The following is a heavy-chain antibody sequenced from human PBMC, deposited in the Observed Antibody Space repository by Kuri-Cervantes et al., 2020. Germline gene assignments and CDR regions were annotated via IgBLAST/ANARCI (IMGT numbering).Heavy chain of an antibody. CDR3: ARDLSPGSYSYYYYYYGMDV. CDR2: IKQDGSEK. D-gene: IGHD3-10*01. J-gene: IGHJ6*02. Sequence: ETLSLTCAASGFTFSSYWMSWVRQAPGKGLEWVANIKQDGSEKYYVDSVKGRFTISRDNAKNSLYLQMNSLRAEDTAVYYCARDLSPGSYSYYYYYYGMDVWGQGTTVTVSS. V-gene: IGHV3-7*01. CDR1: GFTFSSYW.